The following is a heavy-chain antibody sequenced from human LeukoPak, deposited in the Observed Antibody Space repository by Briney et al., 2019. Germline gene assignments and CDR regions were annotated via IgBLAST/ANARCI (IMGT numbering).Heavy chain of an antibody. J-gene: IGHJ4*02. Sequence: GGSLRLSCAASGFTFDDYAMHWVRQAPGKGLEWVSGISWNSGSIGYADSVKGRFTISRDNSKNTLYLQMNSLRAEDTAVYYCAKGKVKVLPGVVDYWGQGTLVTVSS. CDR1: GFTFDDYA. CDR3: AKGKVKVLPGVVDY. D-gene: IGHD2/OR15-2a*01. V-gene: IGHV3-9*01. CDR2: ISWNSGSI.